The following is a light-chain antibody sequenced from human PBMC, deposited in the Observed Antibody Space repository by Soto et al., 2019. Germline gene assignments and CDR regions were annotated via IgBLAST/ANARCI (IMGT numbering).Light chain of an antibody. CDR1: QSISSN. CDR3: QQSNNWPRT. CDR2: AAS. Sequence: EIVLTQSPATLSVSPGERVTLSCRASQSISSNLAWYQQKPGQAPRLLIYAASTRAAGIPARFSGSASGTEFTLTINSLQSEDFAVYYCQQSNNWPRTFGQGTKVEIK. V-gene: IGKV3-15*01. J-gene: IGKJ1*01.